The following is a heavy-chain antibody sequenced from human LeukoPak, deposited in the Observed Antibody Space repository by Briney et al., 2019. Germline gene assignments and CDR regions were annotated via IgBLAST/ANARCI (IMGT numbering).Heavy chain of an antibody. V-gene: IGHV3-7*01. D-gene: IGHD2-2*01. CDR2: IKQDGREK. Sequence: GGSLRLSCAASGFTFSSYWMSWVRQAPGKGLEWVANIKQDGREKYYVDSVKGRFTISRDNAKNSLYLQMNSLRAEDTAVYYCAREDIVVVPAAIRGSNYYYGMDVWGQGTTVTVSS. CDR3: AREDIVVVPAAIRGSNYYYGMDV. J-gene: IGHJ6*02. CDR1: GFTFSSYW.